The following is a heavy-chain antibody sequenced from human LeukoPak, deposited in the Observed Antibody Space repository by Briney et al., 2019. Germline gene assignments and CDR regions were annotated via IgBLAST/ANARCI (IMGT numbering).Heavy chain of an antibody. J-gene: IGHJ4*02. CDR1: GFTFSSYS. CDR2: ISSSSSYI. V-gene: IGHV3-21*01. Sequence: PGGSLRLSCAASGFTFSSYSMNWVRQAPGKGLDWVSSISSSSSYIYYADSVKGRFTISRDNAKNSLYLQMSSLRAEDTAVYYCARDLTVFGVVIFFDYWGQGTLVTVSS. D-gene: IGHD3-3*01. CDR3: ARDLTVFGVVIFFDY.